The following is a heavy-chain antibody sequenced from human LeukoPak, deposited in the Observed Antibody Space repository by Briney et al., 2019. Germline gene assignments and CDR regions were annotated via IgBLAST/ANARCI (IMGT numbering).Heavy chain of an antibody. Sequence: PSETLSLTCTVSGGPISSYYWSWIRQPPGKGLEWIGYIYYSGSTNYNPSLKSRVTISVDTSKNQFSLKLSSVTAADTAVYYCARWGYSYGPFDYWGQGTLVTVSS. V-gene: IGHV4-59*01. CDR3: ARWGYSYGPFDY. CDR1: GGPISSYY. J-gene: IGHJ4*02. CDR2: IYYSGST. D-gene: IGHD5-18*01.